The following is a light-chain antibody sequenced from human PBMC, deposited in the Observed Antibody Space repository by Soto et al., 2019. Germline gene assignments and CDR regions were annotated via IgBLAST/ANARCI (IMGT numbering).Light chain of an antibody. CDR2: GAS. CDR3: QQDNNYSWT. J-gene: IGKJ1*01. Sequence: IKMTLSPSTLSASVGNRVTITCRASQSVRNYLAWYQQKPGKAPRLLIYGASKMERGFPARFSGSGSGTEFTLTISSLQSEDFATYYCQQDNNYSWTFGQGTKVDIK. V-gene: IGKV1-5*01. CDR1: QSVRNY.